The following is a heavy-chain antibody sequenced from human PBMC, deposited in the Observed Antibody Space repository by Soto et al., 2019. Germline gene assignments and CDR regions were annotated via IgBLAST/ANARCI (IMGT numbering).Heavy chain of an antibody. Sequence: GSLRLSCSVSGFTLSSYAMHWVRQAPGKGLEYASSISSDGGKTYYTDSVKGRFTISRDNSRNTLYLQMSSLRVEDTAVYYCVKDRWADVWGQGTAVTVSS. CDR1: GFTLSSYA. CDR2: ISSDGGKT. CDR3: VKDRWADV. V-gene: IGHV3-64D*06. J-gene: IGHJ6*02.